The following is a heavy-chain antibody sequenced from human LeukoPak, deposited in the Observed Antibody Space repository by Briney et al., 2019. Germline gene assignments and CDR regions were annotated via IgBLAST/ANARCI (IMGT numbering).Heavy chain of an antibody. J-gene: IGHJ4*02. CDR1: GYTFTSYD. Sequence: ASVKVSCKASGYTFTSYDINWVRQAPGQGLEWMGWISGYNGNTNYAQKFQGRVTMTTDTSTSTVYLELRSLRSDDTAVYYCAKDSAKKYDDYWGQGTLVTVSS. CDR3: AKDSAKKYDDY. D-gene: IGHD2/OR15-2a*01. V-gene: IGHV1-18*01. CDR2: ISGYNGNT.